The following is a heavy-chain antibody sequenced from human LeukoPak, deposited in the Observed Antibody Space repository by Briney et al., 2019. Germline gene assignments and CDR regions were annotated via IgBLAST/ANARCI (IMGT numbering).Heavy chain of an antibody. CDR3: ARDRYCSSTSCYSFDP. J-gene: IGHJ5*02. CDR2: IDQSGST. Sequence: SETLSLTCAVYGETFSGYYWSWIRQSPGKGLEWIGEIDQSGSTNYNPSLKSRVTMSVDTSKNQFSLKLSSVTAADTAVYYCARDRYCSSTSCYSFDPWGQGTLVTVSS. D-gene: IGHD2-2*01. CDR1: GETFSGYY. V-gene: IGHV4-34*01.